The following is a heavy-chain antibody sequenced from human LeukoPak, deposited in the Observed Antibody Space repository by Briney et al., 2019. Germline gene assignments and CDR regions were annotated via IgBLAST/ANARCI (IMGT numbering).Heavy chain of an antibody. D-gene: IGHD3-9*01. CDR3: AKDNYDILTGQLGPPWDAFDI. J-gene: IGHJ3*02. CDR2: FCFNGEST. V-gene: IGHV3-23*01. CDR1: GVTFSSYA. Sequence: GGSLRLSCAASGVTFSSYARTWVRQAPGKGLEWVSSFCFNGESTYYADSVKGRFTISRDNSKNTLYLQMNSLRAEDTAVYYCAKDNYDILTGQLGPPWDAFDIWGQGTMVTVSS.